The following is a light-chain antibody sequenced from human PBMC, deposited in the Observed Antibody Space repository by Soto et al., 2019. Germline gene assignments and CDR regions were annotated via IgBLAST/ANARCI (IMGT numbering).Light chain of an antibody. J-gene: IGKJ1*01. CDR3: QQYKSYSPWT. Sequence: DIPMTQSPSTLSASVGDRVTITCRASQSISTWLAWYQQKPGKAPKLLIFDASTLEGGVPSRFSGSGSGTEFTLTISSLQPDDFATYYCQQYKSYSPWTFGQGTKVEVK. V-gene: IGKV1-5*01. CDR2: DAS. CDR1: QSISTW.